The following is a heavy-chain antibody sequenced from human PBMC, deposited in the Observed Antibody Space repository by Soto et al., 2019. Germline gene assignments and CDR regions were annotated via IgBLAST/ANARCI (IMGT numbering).Heavy chain of an antibody. Sequence: SETLSLTCTVSGGSISSYYWSWIRQPPGKGLEWIGYIYYSGSTNYNPSLKSRVTISVDTSKNQFSLKLSSVTAADTAVYYCASTAHSSGWYSGGFDYWDQGTLVTVSS. J-gene: IGHJ4*02. D-gene: IGHD6-19*01. CDR3: ASTAHSSGWYSGGFDY. V-gene: IGHV4-59*01. CDR2: IYYSGST. CDR1: GGSISSYY.